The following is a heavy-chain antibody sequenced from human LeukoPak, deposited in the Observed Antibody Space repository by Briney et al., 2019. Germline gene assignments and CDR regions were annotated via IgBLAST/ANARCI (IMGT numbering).Heavy chain of an antibody. CDR2: ISSNGGST. CDR3: VKDRYLYYDILTGYSLFDY. D-gene: IGHD3-9*01. V-gene: IGHV3-64D*06. CDR1: GFTFSSYA. J-gene: IGHJ4*02. Sequence: GGSLRLSCAASGFTFSSYAMHWVRQAPGKGLEYVSAISSNGGSTYYADSVKGRFTISSDNSKNTLYLQMSSLRAEDTAVYYCVKDRYLYYDILTGYSLFDYWGQGTLDTVSS.